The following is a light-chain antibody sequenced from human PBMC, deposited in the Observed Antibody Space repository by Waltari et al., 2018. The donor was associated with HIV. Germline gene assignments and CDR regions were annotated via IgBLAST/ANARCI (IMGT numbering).Light chain of an antibody. V-gene: IGKV1-17*01. CDR2: TAS. CDR3: LQPDTFPWT. Sequence: DIQMTQSPSSLSASVGDRVTITCRASQAIRDNLAWYQQKPGTAPHRLIYTASTLQSGVPSRFSGSGSGTEFTLTISSLQPEDFATYYCLQPDTFPWTFGQGTTV. J-gene: IGKJ1*01. CDR1: QAIRDN.